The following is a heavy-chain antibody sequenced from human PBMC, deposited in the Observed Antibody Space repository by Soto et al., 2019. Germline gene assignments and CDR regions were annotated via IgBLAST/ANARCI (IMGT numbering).Heavy chain of an antibody. CDR2: IYHSGST. Sequence: KASETLSLTCAVSGYSISSGYYWGWIRQPPGKGLEWIGSIYHSGSTYYSPSLKSRVTMSVDTSKNQFSVRLRSVTAADTAVYYCARDRAHFYESSGRLDLWGQGMLVTVSS. CDR3: ARDRAHFYESSGRLDL. J-gene: IGHJ4*02. D-gene: IGHD3-22*01. V-gene: IGHV4-38-2*02. CDR1: GYSISSGYY.